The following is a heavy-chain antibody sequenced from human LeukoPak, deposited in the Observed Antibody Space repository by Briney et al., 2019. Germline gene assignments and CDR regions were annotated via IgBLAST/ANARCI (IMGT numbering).Heavy chain of an antibody. Sequence: GAPVKVSCKASGGTFSSYAISWVRQAPGKGLEWMGGFDPEDGETIYAQKFQGRVTMTEDTSTDTAYMELSSLRSEDTAVYYCATVRPIPWGQGTLVTVSS. CDR1: GGTFSSYA. V-gene: IGHV1-24*01. CDR2: FDPEDGET. CDR3: ATVRPIP. J-gene: IGHJ5*02. D-gene: IGHD3-3*01.